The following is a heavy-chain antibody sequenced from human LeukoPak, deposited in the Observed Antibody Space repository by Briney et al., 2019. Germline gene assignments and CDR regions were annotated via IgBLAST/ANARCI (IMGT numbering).Heavy chain of an antibody. CDR1: GFTFSSYA. CDR3: AREFIVVVPAASRLYYYMDV. CDR2: ISYDGSNK. V-gene: IGHV3-30*04. D-gene: IGHD2-2*01. Sequence: GGSLRLSCAASGFTFSSYAMHWVRQAPGKGLEWVAVISYDGSNKYYADSVKGRFTISRDNSKNTLYLQMNSLRAEDTAVYYCAREFIVVVPAASRLYYYMDVWGKGTTVTISS. J-gene: IGHJ6*03.